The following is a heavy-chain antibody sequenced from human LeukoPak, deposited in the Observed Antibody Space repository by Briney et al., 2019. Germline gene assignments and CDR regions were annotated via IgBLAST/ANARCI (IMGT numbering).Heavy chain of an antibody. CDR1: GFTFTSYA. V-gene: IGHV3-23*01. D-gene: IGHD2-2*01. J-gene: IGHJ4*02. Sequence: GGSLRLSCAASGFTFTSYAMSWVRQAPGKGLEWVSAISGSGGSTYYADSVKGRFTISRDNSKNTLYLQMNSLRAEDTAVYYCAKDRVRIPAAMLAVAGAFDYWGQGTLVTVSS. CDR2: ISGSGGST. CDR3: AKDRVRIPAAMLAVAGAFDY.